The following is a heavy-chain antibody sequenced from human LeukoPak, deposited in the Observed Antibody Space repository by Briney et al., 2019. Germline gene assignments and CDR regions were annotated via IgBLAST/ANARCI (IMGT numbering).Heavy chain of an antibody. CDR1: CGSSPYRHY. V-gene: IGHV4-39*01. D-gene: IGHD3-10*01. CDR3: VGMVRGGLTPSDY. CDR2: IHYSGNT. J-gene: IGHJ4*02. Sequence: SETLSLACPVSCGSSPYRHYGGCTRQAPGGGLAWIGSIHYSGNTYYNPSLKSRVTISADTSKNQFSLRLSSVTAADTAVYYCVGMVRGGLTPSDYWGQGTLVTVSS.